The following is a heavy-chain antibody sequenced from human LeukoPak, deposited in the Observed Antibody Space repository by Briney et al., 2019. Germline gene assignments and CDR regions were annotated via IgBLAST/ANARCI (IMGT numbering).Heavy chain of an antibody. CDR2: ISNNGGYT. D-gene: IGHD4-17*01. J-gene: IGHJ4*02. CDR1: GFTFSSSA. CDR3: ANEIRPNDY. V-gene: IGHV3-23*01. Sequence: GGSLRLSCAASGFTFSSSAMSWVCQAPGKGLEWVSAISNNGGYTYYADSVQGRFTISRDNSKSTLCLQMNSLRAEDTAVYYCANEIRPNDYWGQGTQVTVSS.